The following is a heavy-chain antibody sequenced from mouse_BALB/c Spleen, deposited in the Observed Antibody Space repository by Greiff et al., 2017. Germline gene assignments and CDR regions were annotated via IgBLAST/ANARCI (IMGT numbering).Heavy chain of an antibody. CDR2: ISSGSSTI. V-gene: IGHV5-17*02. J-gene: IGHJ3*01. D-gene: IGHD2-1*01. CDR1: GFTFSSFG. Sequence: EVMLVESGGGLVQPGGSRKLSCAASGFTFSSFGMHWVRQAPEKGLEWVAYISSGSSTIYYADTVKGRFTISRDNPKNTLFLQMTSLRSEDTAMYYCARWDYGNWFAYWGQGTLVTVSA. CDR3: ARWDYGNWFAY.